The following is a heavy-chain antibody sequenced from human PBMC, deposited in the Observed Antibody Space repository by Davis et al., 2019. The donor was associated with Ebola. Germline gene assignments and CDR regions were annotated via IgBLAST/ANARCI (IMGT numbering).Heavy chain of an antibody. J-gene: IGHJ6*02. CDR3: ARGVAAYYYYGMDV. CDR1: GYTFTSYG. Sequence: SVKVSCKASGYTFTSYGISWVRQAPGQGLEWMGGIIPIFGTANYAQKFQGRVTITADESTSTAYMELSSLRSEDTAVYYCARGVAAYYYYGMDVWGQGTTVTVSS. CDR2: IIPIFGTA. V-gene: IGHV1-69*13. D-gene: IGHD3-3*01.